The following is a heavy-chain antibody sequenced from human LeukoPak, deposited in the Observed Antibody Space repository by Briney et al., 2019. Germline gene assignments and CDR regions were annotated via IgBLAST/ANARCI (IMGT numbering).Heavy chain of an antibody. Sequence: PGRSLRLSCAASGFTFSSYGMHWVRQAPGKGLEWVAVISYDGSNKYYADSVKGRFTISRDNSKNTLYLQLNSLRAEDTAVYYCAKDGGGSSSWFDAFDIWGQGTMVTVSS. V-gene: IGHV3-30*18. D-gene: IGHD6-13*01. CDR1: GFTFSSYG. J-gene: IGHJ3*02. CDR3: AKDGGGSSSWFDAFDI. CDR2: ISYDGSNK.